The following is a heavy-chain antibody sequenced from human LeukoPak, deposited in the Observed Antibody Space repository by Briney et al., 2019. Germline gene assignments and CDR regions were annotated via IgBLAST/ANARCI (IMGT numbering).Heavy chain of an antibody. CDR2: ISSSGSTI. J-gene: IGHJ4*02. Sequence: TGGSLRLSCAASGFTFSDYYMSWIRQAPGKGLEWVSYISSSGSTIYYADSVKGRFTISRDNSKNTLYLQMNSLRAEDTAVYYCAPRGLSGTFDYWGQGTLVTVSS. CDR3: APRGLSGTFDY. CDR1: GFTFSDYY. V-gene: IGHV3-11*01. D-gene: IGHD3-10*01.